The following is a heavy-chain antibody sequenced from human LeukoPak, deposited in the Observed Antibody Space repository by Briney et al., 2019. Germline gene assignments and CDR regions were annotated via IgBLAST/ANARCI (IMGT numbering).Heavy chain of an antibody. Sequence: PSETLSLSCTVSGGSISNYYWSWMRQSPGRGLEWIGFIYYSGRTSYAPSFKSRVTMSLDTSKSQFSLQLSSVTAADTAVYYCASTECNYARRGQGILVTVSS. V-gene: IGHV4-59*08. D-gene: IGHD2/OR15-2a*01. CDR1: GGSISNYY. CDR3: ASTECNYAR. CDR2: IYYSGRT. J-gene: IGHJ4*02.